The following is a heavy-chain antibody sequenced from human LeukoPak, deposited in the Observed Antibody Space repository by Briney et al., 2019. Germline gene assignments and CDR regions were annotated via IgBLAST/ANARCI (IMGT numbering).Heavy chain of an antibody. Sequence: GESLKISCKGSGYSFTSYWIGWVRQMPGKGLEWMGIIYPGDSDTRYSPSLQGQVTISADKSISTAYLQWSSLKASDTAMYYCARHPAEAAGTGEYYMDVWGKGTTVTVSS. D-gene: IGHD6-13*01. CDR3: ARHPAEAAGTGEYYMDV. CDR1: GYSFTSYW. V-gene: IGHV5-51*01. CDR2: IYPGDSDT. J-gene: IGHJ6*03.